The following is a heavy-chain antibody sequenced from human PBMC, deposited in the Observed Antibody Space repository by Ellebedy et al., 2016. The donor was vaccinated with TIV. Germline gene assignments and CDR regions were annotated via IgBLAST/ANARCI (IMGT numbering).Heavy chain of an antibody. J-gene: IGHJ4*02. D-gene: IGHD2-21*02. CDR3: ARAPRYCGGDCYHFDF. CDR1: GFSVSIHY. Sequence: GGSLRLSXAASGFSVSIHYMTWVRQAPGKGLEWVSTIYSSGGTSHADAVKGRFTISRGNGKNTIFVQMNSLRVEDTAVYYCARAPRYCGGDCYHFDFWGQGILVTVSS. CDR2: IYSSGGT. V-gene: IGHV3-66*01.